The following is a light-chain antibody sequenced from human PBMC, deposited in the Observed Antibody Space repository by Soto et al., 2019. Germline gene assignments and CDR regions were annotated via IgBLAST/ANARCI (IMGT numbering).Light chain of an antibody. J-gene: IGKJ4*01. CDR1: QDISNY. CDR2: DAS. V-gene: IGKV1-33*01. Sequence: DIPMTQSPSSLSASVGDRVTITCQASQDISNYLNWYQQTPGKAPKLLIYDASSVETGVPSRFSGSGSGTDFTFTISSLQPEDIATYYCQQYDNLPLTFGGGTKVEIK. CDR3: QQYDNLPLT.